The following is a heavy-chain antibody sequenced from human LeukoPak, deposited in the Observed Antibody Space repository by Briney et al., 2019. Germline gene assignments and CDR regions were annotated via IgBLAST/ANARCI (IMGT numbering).Heavy chain of an antibody. Sequence: GASVKVSCKASGYTFTNYYIHWVRQAPGQGLECMGIINPSGGSTSYAQKFQGRVTMTRDMSTSTAYMELSSLRSEDTAVYYCARKRNGVFSNWGQGTLVTVSS. CDR3: ARKRNGVFSN. D-gene: IGHD1-1*01. V-gene: IGHV1-46*01. CDR1: GYTFTNYY. J-gene: IGHJ4*02. CDR2: INPSGGST.